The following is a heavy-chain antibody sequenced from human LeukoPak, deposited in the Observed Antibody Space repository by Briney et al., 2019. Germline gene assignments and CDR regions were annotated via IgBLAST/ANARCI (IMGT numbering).Heavy chain of an antibody. J-gene: IGHJ4*02. CDR2: IYYSGST. CDR1: GGSISSYY. Sequence: SETLSLTCTVSGGSISSYYWSWIRQPPGRGLEWIGYIYYSGSTNCNPSLKSRVTISVDTSKNQFSLKLSSVTAADTAVYYCARSAYCGGDCYSVLYYWGQGTLVTVSS. CDR3: ARSAYCGGDCYSVLYY. D-gene: IGHD2-21*02. V-gene: IGHV4-59*01.